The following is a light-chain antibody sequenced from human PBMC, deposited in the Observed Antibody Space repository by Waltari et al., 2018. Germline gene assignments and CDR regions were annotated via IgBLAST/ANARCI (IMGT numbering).Light chain of an antibody. V-gene: IGKV3-15*01. CDR2: GAS. Sequence: EIVMPQSPATLSVSPGDRATLSCKASQSVITNLAWYQQKPGQPPRLLIYGASARATGIPDRFSGSGFGTEFTLAISSLQSEDSAIYYCQQYHNWPRVFGQGTKVEIK. CDR3: QQYHNWPRV. CDR1: QSVITN. J-gene: IGKJ1*01.